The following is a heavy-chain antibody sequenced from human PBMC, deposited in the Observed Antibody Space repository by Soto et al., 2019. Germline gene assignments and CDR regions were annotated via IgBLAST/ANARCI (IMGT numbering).Heavy chain of an antibody. V-gene: IGHV3-23*01. CDR3: AKARPITMIVVVINPVDY. D-gene: IGHD3-22*01. Sequence: GGSLRLSCAASGFTFSSYAMSWVRQAPGKGLEWVSAISGSGGSTYYADSVKGRFTISRDNSKNTLYLQMNSLRAEDTAVYYCAKARPITMIVVVINPVDYWGQGTLVTVS. CDR2: ISGSGGST. J-gene: IGHJ4*02. CDR1: GFTFSSYA.